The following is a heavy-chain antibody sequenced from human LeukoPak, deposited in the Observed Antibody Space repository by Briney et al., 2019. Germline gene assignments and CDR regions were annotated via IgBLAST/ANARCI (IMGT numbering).Heavy chain of an antibody. CDR2: IIPILGIA. CDR3: ARDRVGSPFDP. J-gene: IGHJ5*02. CDR1: GGTFSSYA. V-gene: IGHV1-69*04. Sequence: SVKVSCKASGGTFSSYAISWVRQAPGQGLEWMGRIIPILGIANYAQKFQGRVTITADKSTSTAYMELSSLRSEDTAVYYCARDRVGSPFDPWGQGTLVTVSS. D-gene: IGHD2-15*01.